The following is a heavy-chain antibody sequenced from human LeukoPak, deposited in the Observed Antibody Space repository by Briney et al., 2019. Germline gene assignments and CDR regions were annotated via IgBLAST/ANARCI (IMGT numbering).Heavy chain of an antibody. D-gene: IGHD3-22*01. CDR3: AKVGYDSSGYSYTDY. V-gene: IGHV3-23*01. CDR1: GFTFSSYV. Sequence: GGSLRLSCAASGFTFSSYVMSWVRQAPGKGLEWVSSISNSGGSTYYADSVKGRFTISRDNSKNTLYLQMNSLRAEDTAVYYCAKVGYDSSGYSYTDYWGQGTLVTVSS. J-gene: IGHJ4*02. CDR2: ISNSGGST.